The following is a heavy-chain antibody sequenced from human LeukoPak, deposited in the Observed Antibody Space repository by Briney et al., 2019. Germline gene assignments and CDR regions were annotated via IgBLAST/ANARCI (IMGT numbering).Heavy chain of an antibody. D-gene: IGHD4-17*01. V-gene: IGHV3-21*06. J-gene: IGHJ4*02. CDR3: ARGPFYGDKPIDY. CDR1: GFSLGSYT. Sequence: GGSLRLSCAASGFSLGSYTMSWVRQAPGKGLEWVSSISRSSSYIYYADSVKGRCTISRDNAKNSLYLQMNSLRAEDTAVYYCARGPFYGDKPIDYWGQGTLVTVSS. CDR2: ISRSSSYI.